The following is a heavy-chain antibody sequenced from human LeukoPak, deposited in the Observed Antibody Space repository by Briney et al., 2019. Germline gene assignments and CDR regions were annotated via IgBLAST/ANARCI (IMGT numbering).Heavy chain of an antibody. CDR3: ARDFGTTGWHTFDH. CDR2: TYYGSKWYN. CDR1: GDSVSSKNGA. V-gene: IGHV6-1*01. Sequence: SQTLSLTCVVSGDSVSSKNGAWNWIRQSPSRGLEWLGRTYYGSKWYNDYAESMEGRMTISQDTSKNQYSLHLNSVTPDDTAVYYCARDFGTTGWHTFDHWGQGTLVTVSS. D-gene: IGHD6-19*01. J-gene: IGHJ4*02.